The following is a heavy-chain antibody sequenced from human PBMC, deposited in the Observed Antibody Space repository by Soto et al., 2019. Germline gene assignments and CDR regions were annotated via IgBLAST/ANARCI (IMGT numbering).Heavy chain of an antibody. V-gene: IGHV1-2*02. CDR2: INPKSGDT. CDR1: GYTFTGYY. J-gene: IGHJ4*02. D-gene: IGHD1-26*01. Sequence: QVQLVQSGDEVKKSGASRKVSCKASGYTFTGYYIHWVRQAPGQGLEWMGWINPKSGDTNYAQKFQGRVSMTRDTSITTAYMEVSRLKSDDTAVYYCARGSPRMGALPTYWGQGTLVTVSS. CDR3: ARGSPRMGALPTY.